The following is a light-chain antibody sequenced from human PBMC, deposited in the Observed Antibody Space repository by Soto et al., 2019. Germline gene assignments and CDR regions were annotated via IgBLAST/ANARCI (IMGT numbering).Light chain of an antibody. V-gene: IGLV8-61*01. CDR2: GTN. CDR1: SGSVSTSYY. Sequence: QTVVTQEPSFSVCPGGTVTLTCGLSSGSVSTSYYPSWYQQTPGQAPRTLIYGTNTRSSGVPDRFSGSILGNKAALTITGAQADDESDYYCVLYMGSAIWVFGGGTKVTVL. CDR3: VLYMGSAIWV. J-gene: IGLJ3*02.